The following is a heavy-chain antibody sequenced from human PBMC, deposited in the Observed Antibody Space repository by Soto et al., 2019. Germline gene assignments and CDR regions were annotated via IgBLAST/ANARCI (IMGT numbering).Heavy chain of an antibody. J-gene: IGHJ4*02. D-gene: IGHD6-19*01. CDR1: GFSLTTSGVG. Sequence: QITLKESGPTLVKHTQTLTLTCSFAGFSLTTSGVGVGWIRQPPGKALEWLALIYWDDDKRYNPSLKSRLTITKDTSKNQVVLTMSNMDPVDTATYYCARDSSGWWGFDYWGQGFMVTVSS. CDR3: ARDSSGWWGFDY. V-gene: IGHV2-5*02. CDR2: IYWDDDK.